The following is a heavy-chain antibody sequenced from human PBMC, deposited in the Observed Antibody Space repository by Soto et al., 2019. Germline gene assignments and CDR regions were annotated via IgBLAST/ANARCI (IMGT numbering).Heavy chain of an antibody. Sequence: AGGSLRLSCAASGFTFSTYAMHWVRQAPGKGLEWVAFISHDGSNQNYAGSVKGRFTISRDNSRNTLYAEMTSLRGEDTAVYHCARDPVWEAVAGYFDHWGQGTPVTVSS. CDR2: ISHDGSNQ. J-gene: IGHJ4*02. CDR3: ARDPVWEAVAGYFDH. V-gene: IGHV3-30*03. CDR1: GFTFSTYA. D-gene: IGHD6-19*01.